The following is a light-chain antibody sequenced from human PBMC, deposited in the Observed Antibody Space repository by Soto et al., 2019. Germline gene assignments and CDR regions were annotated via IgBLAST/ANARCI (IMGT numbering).Light chain of an antibody. CDR2: DAS. CDR3: QVRDVWPS. J-gene: IGKJ1*01. Sequence: IVLTQSPATLSLSPGERAALSCRASQSVSTSLAWYQHKPGQAPRLFIYDASKRAPGIPARFSGSGSGTDFTLTISTLELEDFAVYYWQVRDVWPSFGQGTKVEIK. V-gene: IGKV3-11*01. CDR1: QSVSTS.